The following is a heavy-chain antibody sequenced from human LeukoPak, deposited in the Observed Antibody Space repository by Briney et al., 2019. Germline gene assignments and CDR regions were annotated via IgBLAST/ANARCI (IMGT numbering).Heavy chain of an antibody. V-gene: IGHV3-23*01. CDR3: AKGGAPHLTPGFRLDY. CDR2: ISGSGVST. J-gene: IGHJ4*02. D-gene: IGHD1-26*01. Sequence: GGSLRLSCAASGFTFSSHGMSWVRQAPGQGLGWVSDISGSGVSTYYADSVKGRFTISRDNSKNTLYLQMNSLRAEDTAVYYCAKGGAPHLTPGFRLDYWGQGTLVTVSS. CDR1: GFTFSSHG.